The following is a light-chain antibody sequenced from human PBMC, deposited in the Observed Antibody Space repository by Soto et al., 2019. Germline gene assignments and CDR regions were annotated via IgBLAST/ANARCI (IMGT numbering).Light chain of an antibody. V-gene: IGLV2-8*01. Sequence: SVLTQPPSASGSPGQSVAISCTGTSSDLGGYNYVSWYQQHPGKAPKLMIYEVNKRPSGVPDRFSGSKSGNTASLTVSGLQAEDEADYYCSSYAGSSNVFGTGTKLTVL. CDR3: SSYAGSSNV. CDR1: SSDLGGYNY. CDR2: EVN. J-gene: IGLJ1*01.